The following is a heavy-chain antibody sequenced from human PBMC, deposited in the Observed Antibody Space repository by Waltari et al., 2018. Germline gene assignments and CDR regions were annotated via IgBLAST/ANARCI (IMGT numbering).Heavy chain of an antibody. Sequence: QVVESGGGLVQPGGSLRASCAASGFTFSRYWMNWVRQAPGKGLVWVSRISTDGSSTNYADSVKGRFTISRDNAKNTLYLQMNSLRAEDTAVYYCARDPVVPKADNWFDPWGQGTLVTVSS. J-gene: IGHJ5*02. CDR2: ISTDGSST. D-gene: IGHD2-2*01. CDR3: ARDPVVPKADNWFDP. V-gene: IGHV3-74*01. CDR1: GFTFSRYW.